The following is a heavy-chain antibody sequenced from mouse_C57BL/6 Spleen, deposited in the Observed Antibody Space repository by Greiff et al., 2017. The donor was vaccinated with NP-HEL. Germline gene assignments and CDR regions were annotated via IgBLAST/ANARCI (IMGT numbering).Heavy chain of an antibody. CDR3: ARSGYSGYFDY. V-gene: IGHV1-69*01. D-gene: IGHD3-1*01. J-gene: IGHJ2*01. Sequence: VQLQQPGAELVMPGASVKLSCKASGYTFTSYWMHWVKQRPGQGLEWIGEIDTSDSYTNYNQKFKGESTLTVDKSSSTAYMQLSSLTSEDSAVYYCARSGYSGYFDYWGQGTTLTVSS. CDR1: GYTFTSYW. CDR2: IDTSDSYT.